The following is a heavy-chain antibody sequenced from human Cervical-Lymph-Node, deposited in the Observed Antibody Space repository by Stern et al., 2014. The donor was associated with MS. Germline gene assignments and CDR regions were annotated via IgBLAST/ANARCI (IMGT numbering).Heavy chain of an antibody. CDR1: GFPFSTYA. J-gene: IGHJ4*02. CDR2: VSYDGGNK. D-gene: IGHD5-12*01. CDR3: AGAPLWWLRDY. V-gene: IGHV3-30*04. Sequence: VQLVESGGGVVQPGRSLRLSCAASGFPFSTYAMHWVRQAPGKGLEWVAVVSYDGGNKYYAYSVRGRFTISRDNSKNTLYLQMNSLRAEDTAVYYCAGAPLWWLRDYWGQGTLVTVSS.